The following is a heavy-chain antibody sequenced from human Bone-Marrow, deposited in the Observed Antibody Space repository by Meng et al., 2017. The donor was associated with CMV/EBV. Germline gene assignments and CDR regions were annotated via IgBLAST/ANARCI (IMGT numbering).Heavy chain of an antibody. CDR1: GFTFSSYA. Sequence: GGSLRLSCAASGFTFSSYAMSWVRQAPGKGLEWVAVISYDGSNKYYADSVKGRFTISRDNSKNTLYLQMNSLRAEDTAVYYCARDVNPSLWFGGNFDYWGQGTLVTVSS. D-gene: IGHD3-10*01. CDR3: ARDVNPSLWFGGNFDY. V-gene: IGHV3-30-3*01. J-gene: IGHJ4*02. CDR2: ISYDGSNK.